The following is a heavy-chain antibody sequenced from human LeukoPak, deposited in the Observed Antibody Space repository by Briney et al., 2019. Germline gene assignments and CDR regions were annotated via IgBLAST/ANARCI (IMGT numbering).Heavy chain of an antibody. V-gene: IGHV4-59*01. CDR1: GGSISSYY. CDR2: IYYSGST. Sequence: PSETLSLTCTVSGGSISSYYWSWIRQPPGKGLEWIGYIYYSGSTNYNPSLKSRVTISVDTSKNQFSLKLSSVTAADTAVYYCARSARIAANYYYGMDVWGQGTTVTVSS. D-gene: IGHD6-25*01. CDR3: ARSARIAANYYYGMDV. J-gene: IGHJ6*02.